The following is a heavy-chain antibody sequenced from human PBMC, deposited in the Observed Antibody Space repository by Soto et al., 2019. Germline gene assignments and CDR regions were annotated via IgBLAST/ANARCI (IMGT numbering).Heavy chain of an antibody. CDR1: GGSISSGDYY. J-gene: IGHJ5*02. CDR2: IYYSGST. V-gene: IGHV4-30-4*01. Sequence: SETLSLTCTVSGGSISSGDYYWSWIRQPPGKGLEWIGYIYYSGSTYYNPSLKSRVTMSVDASKNQFSLKLSSVTAADTAVYYCARDRTTENWFDPWGQGTLVTVSS. D-gene: IGHD4-4*01. CDR3: ARDRTTENWFDP.